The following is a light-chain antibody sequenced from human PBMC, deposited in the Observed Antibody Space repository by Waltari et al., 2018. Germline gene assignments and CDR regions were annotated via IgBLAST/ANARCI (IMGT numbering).Light chain of an antibody. CDR3: QKYGTLPAT. V-gene: IGKV3-20*01. CDR1: QSVRRT. Sequence: DIVLTQSPGTLSVSPGARATLSCRANQSVRRTLAWYQQKPGQAPRLLIYDASTRATGVPDRFSGSGFGTDFSLTISRLEPEDFAVYYCQKYGTLPATFGQGTKVEIK. CDR2: DAS. J-gene: IGKJ1*01.